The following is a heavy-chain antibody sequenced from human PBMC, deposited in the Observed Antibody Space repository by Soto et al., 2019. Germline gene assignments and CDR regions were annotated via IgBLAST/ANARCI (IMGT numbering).Heavy chain of an antibody. CDR1: GYTFTIYW. CDR3: ARPANTVADHFDL. D-gene: IGHD4-17*01. V-gene: IGHV5-51*01. Sequence: PGESLKLSCQVSGYTFTIYWICWVRQMPGKGLEWMGIIYPSDSDTRYSPSFQGQVTISADQSINTAYLQWDSLKASDTAIYYCARPANTVADHFDLWGQGTPVTVSS. CDR2: IYPSDSDT. J-gene: IGHJ4*02.